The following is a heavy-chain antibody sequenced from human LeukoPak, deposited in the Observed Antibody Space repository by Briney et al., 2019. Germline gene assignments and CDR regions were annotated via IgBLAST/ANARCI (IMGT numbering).Heavy chain of an antibody. CDR3: ARDRQIGGWYKEGYFDY. CDR2: TYYRSKWYN. V-gene: IGHV6-1*01. J-gene: IGHJ4*02. Sequence: SQTLSLTCAISGDSVSSNSAAWNWIRQSPSRGLEWLGRTYYRSKWYNDYAVSVKSRITINPDTSKNQFSLQLSSVTPEDTAVYYCARDRQIGGWYKEGYFDYWGQGTLVTVSS. CDR1: GDSVSSNSAA. D-gene: IGHD6-19*01.